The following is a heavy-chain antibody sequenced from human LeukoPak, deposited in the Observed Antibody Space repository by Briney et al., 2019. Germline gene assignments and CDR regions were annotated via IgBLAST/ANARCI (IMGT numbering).Heavy chain of an antibody. CDR1: GGSITNYY. J-gene: IGHJ4*02. CDR2: IHYSGST. Sequence: SETLSLTCTVSGGSITNYYWTWIRQPPGKGLEWIGYIHYSGSTNYNPSLKSRVTISVDRSKNQFSLKLSSVTAADTAVYYCARAKPGGFDYWGQGTLVTVSS. V-gene: IGHV4-59*12. CDR3: ARAKPGGFDY. D-gene: IGHD1-14*01.